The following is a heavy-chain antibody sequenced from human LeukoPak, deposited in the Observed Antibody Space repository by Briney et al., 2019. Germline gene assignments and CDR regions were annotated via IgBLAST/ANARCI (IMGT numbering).Heavy chain of an antibody. D-gene: IGHD1-14*01. J-gene: IGHJ6*03. CDR2: ISWNSGST. CDR1: GFTFDDYA. CDR3: AKDRNNYYYYYYIDV. Sequence: GGSLRLSCAASGFTFDDYALDWVGQAPGEGLEWVSGISWNSGSTGYADSVKGRFTISRDNAKSSLYLQMNSLRAEDTALYDCAKDRNNYYYYYYIDVWRKGTTVTVSS. V-gene: IGHV3-9*01.